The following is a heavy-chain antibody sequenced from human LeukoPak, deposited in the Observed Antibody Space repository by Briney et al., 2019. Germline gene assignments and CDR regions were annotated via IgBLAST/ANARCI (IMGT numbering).Heavy chain of an antibody. D-gene: IGHD5-18*01. CDR2: INAGNGNT. Sequence: ASVTVSCKASGYTFTGYAMHWVRQAPGQRLEWMGWINAGNGNTKYSQKFQGRVTITRDTSASTAYMELSSLRSEDTAVYYCARVGGFKYSYGSDYFDYWGQGTLVTVSS. V-gene: IGHV1-3*01. CDR1: GYTFTGYA. CDR3: ARVGGFKYSYGSDYFDY. J-gene: IGHJ4*02.